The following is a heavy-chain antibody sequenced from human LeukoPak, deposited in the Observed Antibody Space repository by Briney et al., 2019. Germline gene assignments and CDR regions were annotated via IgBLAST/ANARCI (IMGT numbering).Heavy chain of an antibody. V-gene: IGHV3-23*01. CDR1: GFTFSSYA. CDR3: AKIPVSYSSGWSNFDY. CDR2: ISGSGGNT. J-gene: IGHJ4*02. D-gene: IGHD6-19*01. Sequence: PGGSLRLPCAASGFTFSSYAMSWVRQAPGKGLEWVSGISGSGGNTYYADSVKGRFTISRDNSKNTLYLQMNSLRAEDTAVYYCAKIPVSYSSGWSNFDYWGQGTLVTVSS.